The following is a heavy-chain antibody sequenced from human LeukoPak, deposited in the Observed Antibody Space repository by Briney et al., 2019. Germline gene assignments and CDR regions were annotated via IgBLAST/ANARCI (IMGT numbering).Heavy chain of an antibody. Sequence: GGSLRLSCAASGFTFSNYWMSWVRQAPGKGLEWVANIKQDGSEKYYVDSVKGRFTISRDNAKNSLYLQVNSLGAEDTAVYYCASGKYSPFYWGQGTLVTVSS. V-gene: IGHV3-7*02. J-gene: IGHJ4*02. CDR3: ASGKYSPFY. CDR2: IKQDGSEK. D-gene: IGHD5-18*01. CDR1: GFTFSNYW.